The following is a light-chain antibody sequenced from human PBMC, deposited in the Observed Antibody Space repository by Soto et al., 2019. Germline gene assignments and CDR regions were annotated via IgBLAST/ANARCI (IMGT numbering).Light chain of an antibody. CDR3: QQYGALPR. Sequence: DIVLTQSPGTLSLSPGERATLSCRASQSVTSSYLAWYQHKPGQAPGLLIYGASSRATGIPDRFSGSGSGTDFTRTISRLEPEDFAVYFCQQYGALPRFGQGTRLEIK. J-gene: IGKJ5*01. CDR1: QSVTSSY. CDR2: GAS. V-gene: IGKV3-20*01.